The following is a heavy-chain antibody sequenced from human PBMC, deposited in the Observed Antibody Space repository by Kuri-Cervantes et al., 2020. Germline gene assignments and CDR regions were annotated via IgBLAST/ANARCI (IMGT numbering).Heavy chain of an antibody. D-gene: IGHD6-13*01. CDR1: GGSFSGYY. Sequence: SETLSLTCAVYGGSFSGYYWSWIRQPPGKGLEWIGTISYSGSTWYNPSLKSRVTMSVDTSKNQFSLKLSSVTAADAAVFYCVRLFGIAAAGQVDYWGQGTLVTVSS. CDR2: ISYSGST. J-gene: IGHJ4*02. V-gene: IGHV4-34*01. CDR3: VRLFGIAAAGQVDY.